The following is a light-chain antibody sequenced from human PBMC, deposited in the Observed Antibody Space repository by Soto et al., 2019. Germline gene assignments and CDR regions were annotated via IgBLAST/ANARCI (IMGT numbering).Light chain of an antibody. CDR1: QSVRSSY. CDR3: QQYGDSPT. J-gene: IGKJ4*01. Sequence: EIVLTQSPGTLSLSPGERATLSCRASQSVRSSYLAWYQQKPGQAPRLLIYGASSRATGIPDRFSGSGSRTDFPLTINRLEPEDVAVYYCQQYGDSPTFGGGTKVEIK. V-gene: IGKV3-20*01. CDR2: GAS.